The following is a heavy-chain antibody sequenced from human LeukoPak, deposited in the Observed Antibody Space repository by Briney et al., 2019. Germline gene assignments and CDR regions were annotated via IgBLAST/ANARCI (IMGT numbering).Heavy chain of an antibody. CDR2: IKQDGSEK. Sequence: SGGSLRLSCAASGFTFSSYWMSWVRKAPGKGLEWVANIKQDGSEKYYVDSVKGRFTISRDNAKNSLYLQMNSLRAEDTAVYYCARRACSSTSCFRSYWYFDLWGRGTLVTVSS. J-gene: IGHJ2*01. CDR3: ARRACSSTSCFRSYWYFDL. V-gene: IGHV3-7*03. D-gene: IGHD2-2*01. CDR1: GFTFSSYW.